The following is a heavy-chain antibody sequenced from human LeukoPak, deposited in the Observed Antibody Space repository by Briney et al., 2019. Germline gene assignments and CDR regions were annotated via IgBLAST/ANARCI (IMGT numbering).Heavy chain of an antibody. Sequence: WVRQAPGQGLGWMGGIMPIFGPANYAQKLLGRLTITADKSTSTAYMEVSSLGSEDTAVYYCARDARPGIAAAGTLDYWGQGTLVTVSS. CDR2: IMPIFGPA. J-gene: IGHJ4*02. CDR3: ARDARPGIAAAGTLDY. V-gene: IGHV1-69*06. D-gene: IGHD6-13*01.